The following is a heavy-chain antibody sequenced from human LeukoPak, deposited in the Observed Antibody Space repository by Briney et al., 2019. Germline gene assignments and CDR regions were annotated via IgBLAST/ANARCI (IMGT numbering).Heavy chain of an antibody. CDR3: ATQVGVAYPNWFDP. J-gene: IGHJ5*02. V-gene: IGHV1-24*01. CDR2: FDPEDGET. Sequence: GASVKVSCKVSGYTLTELSMHWVRQAPGKGLEWMGGFDPEDGETIYAQKFQGRVTMTEDTSTDTAYMELSSLRSEDTAVYYCATQVGVAYPNWFDPWGQGTLVTVSS. D-gene: IGHD2-15*01. CDR1: GYTLTELS.